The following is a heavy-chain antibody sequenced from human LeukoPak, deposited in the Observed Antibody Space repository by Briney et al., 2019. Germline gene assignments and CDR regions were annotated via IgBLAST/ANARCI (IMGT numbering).Heavy chain of an antibody. CDR1: GFTVSSNY. D-gene: IGHD6-13*01. J-gene: IGHJ4*02. CDR3: AREGHSSTY. Sequence: GGSLRLSCAASGFTVSSNYMSWVRQAPGKGLEWVAVIYSGGSTYYADSVKGRFTIYRDNSTATLYLQMNSLRAEDTAVYYCAREGHSSTYWGQGTLVTVSS. V-gene: IGHV3-53*01. CDR2: IYSGGST.